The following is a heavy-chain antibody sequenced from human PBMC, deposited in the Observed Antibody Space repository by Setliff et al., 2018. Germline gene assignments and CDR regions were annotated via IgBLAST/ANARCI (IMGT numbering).Heavy chain of an antibody. CDR2: TYHSGQT. D-gene: IGHD6-13*01. V-gene: IGHV4-38-2*01. J-gene: IGHJ4*02. CDR3: ARGGLAAAATH. CDR1: GYSMSSGYY. Sequence: PSETLSLTCAVSGYSMSSGYYWGWFRQPPGKGLEWIGSTYHSGQTFYNPSLKRRATLSVDTSKNQFSLRLTSVPAADTAVYYCARGGLAAAATHWGQGTLVTVSS.